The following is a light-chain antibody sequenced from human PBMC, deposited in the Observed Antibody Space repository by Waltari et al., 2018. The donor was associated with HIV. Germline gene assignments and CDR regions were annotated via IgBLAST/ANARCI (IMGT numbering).Light chain of an antibody. J-gene: IGLJ3*02. Sequence: QSALTQPASVSGSPGQSITISCTGTGRSVGCYTLVSWYQPHPGKAPKLMIHDVIKRPSVVATRFSGSKSGNTASMTISGLQADDEADYYCCSYAGSSTWVFGGGTKLTVL. CDR1: GRSVGCYTL. V-gene: IGLV2-23*02. CDR3: CSYAGSSTWV. CDR2: DVI.